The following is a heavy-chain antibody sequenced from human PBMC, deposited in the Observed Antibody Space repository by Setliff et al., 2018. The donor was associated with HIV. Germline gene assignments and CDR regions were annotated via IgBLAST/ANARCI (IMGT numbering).Heavy chain of an antibody. CDR2: INPNNGGT. J-gene: IGHJ4*02. D-gene: IGHD5-18*01. CDR1: KGTFTTYR. V-gene: IGHV1-18*01. Sequence: GASVKVSCKASKGTFTTYRFTWVRQAPGQGLEWMGWINPNNGGTNYAQKLQGRVTMTTDTSTSTAYMELRSLRSDDTAVYYCARDWDTAMVELDYWGQGTLVTVSS. CDR3: ARDWDTAMVELDY.